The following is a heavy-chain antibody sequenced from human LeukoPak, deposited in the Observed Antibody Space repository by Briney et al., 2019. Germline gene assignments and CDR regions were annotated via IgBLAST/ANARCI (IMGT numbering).Heavy chain of an antibody. V-gene: IGHV4-34*01. J-gene: IGHJ4*02. CDR3: ARPRFYYMYSSGWSGGFDY. CDR2: INHSGST. D-gene: IGHD6-19*01. CDR1: GGSFSGYY. Sequence: RASETLSLTYAVYGGSFSGYYWSWIRQPPGKGLEWIGEINHSGSTNYNPSLKSRVTISVDTSKNQFSLKLSSVTAADTAVYYCARPRFYYMYSSGWSGGFDYWGQGTLVTVSS.